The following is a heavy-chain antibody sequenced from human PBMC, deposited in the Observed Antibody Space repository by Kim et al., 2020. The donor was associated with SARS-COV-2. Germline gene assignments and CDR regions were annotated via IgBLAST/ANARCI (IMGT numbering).Heavy chain of an antibody. Sequence: SSSGSNISYADSVKGRFTISRDNAKNSLYLQMNSLRAEDTAVYYCASWLYWGQGTLVTVSS. CDR2: SSSGSNI. J-gene: IGHJ4*02. V-gene: IGHV3-48*03. CDR3: ASWLY. D-gene: IGHD5-12*01.